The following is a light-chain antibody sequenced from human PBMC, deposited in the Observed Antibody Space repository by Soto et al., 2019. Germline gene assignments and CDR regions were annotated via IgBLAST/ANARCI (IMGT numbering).Light chain of an antibody. CDR2: GVS. Sequence: QSALTQPASVSGSPGQSITISCTGTSSDVGGYNYVSWYQQYPGKAPKLMIYGVSNRPSGVSNRFSGSKSGNTASLTISGLQAEDEADYYCCSYASGSSLVLFGGGTKLTVL. V-gene: IGLV2-14*01. CDR3: CSYASGSSLVL. CDR1: SSDVGGYNY. J-gene: IGLJ2*01.